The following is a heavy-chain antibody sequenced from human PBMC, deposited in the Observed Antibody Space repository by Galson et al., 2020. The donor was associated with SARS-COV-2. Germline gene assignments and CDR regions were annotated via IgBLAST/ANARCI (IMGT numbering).Heavy chain of an antibody. V-gene: IGHV3-30*18. Sequence: GESLKISCAASGFTFSSYGMHWVRQAPGKGLEWVAVISYDGSNKYYADSVKGRFTISRDNSKNTLYLQMNSLRAEDTAVYYCAKDEKYYDFWSGYYPTNTYYYYYYMDVWGKGTTVTVSS. CDR3: AKDEKYYDFWSGYYPTNTYYYYYYMDV. J-gene: IGHJ6*03. D-gene: IGHD3-3*01. CDR2: ISYDGSNK. CDR1: GFTFSSYG.